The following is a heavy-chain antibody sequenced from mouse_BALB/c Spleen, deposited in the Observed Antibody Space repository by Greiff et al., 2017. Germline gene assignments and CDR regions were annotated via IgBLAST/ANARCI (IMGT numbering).Heavy chain of an antibody. D-gene: IGHD2-14*01. CDR1: GFAFSSYD. V-gene: IGHV5-12-1*01. CDR2: ISSGGGST. CDR3: ARQGYSDYFDY. Sequence: EVQVVESGGGLVKPGGSLKLSCAASGFAFSSYDMSWVRQTPEKRLEWVAYISSGGGSTYYPDTVKGRFTISRDNAKNTLYLQMSSLKSEDTAMYYCARQGYSDYFDYWGQGTTLTVSS. J-gene: IGHJ2*01.